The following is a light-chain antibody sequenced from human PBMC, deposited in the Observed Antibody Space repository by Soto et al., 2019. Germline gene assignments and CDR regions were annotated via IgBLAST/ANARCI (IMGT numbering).Light chain of an antibody. CDR3: QQRNIWPPVT. J-gene: IGKJ5*01. Sequence: DVQMTQSPSSLSASVGDRVTITCRASHDISNYVAWLQQKPGKAPKLLIYAASTLQPGVPSRFSGGGSGVDFTLTISSLQPEDVATYYCQQRNIWPPVTFGQGTRLEIK. CDR1: HDISNY. V-gene: IGKV1-27*01. CDR2: AAS.